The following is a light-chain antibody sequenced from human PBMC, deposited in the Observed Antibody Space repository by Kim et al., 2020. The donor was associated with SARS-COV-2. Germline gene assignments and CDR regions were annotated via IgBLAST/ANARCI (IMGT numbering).Light chain of an antibody. CDR1: QSVGSN. V-gene: IGKV3-15*01. J-gene: IGKJ2*01. CDR3: QQYNNWPRT. Sequence: SVSPGESATLSCRASQSVGSNLAWFQQKPGQPPRLLIYGASIRATGGPARFGGTGSGTEFTLTISNLQSEDFAIYYCQQYNNWPRTFGQGTKLEI. CDR2: GAS.